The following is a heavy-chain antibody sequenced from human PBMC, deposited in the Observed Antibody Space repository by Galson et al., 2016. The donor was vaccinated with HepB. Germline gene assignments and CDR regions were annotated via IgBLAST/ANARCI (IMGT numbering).Heavy chain of an antibody. CDR3: ARDIYEGAMDV. CDR2: ISVSGIST. D-gene: IGHD5/OR15-5a*01. CDR1: GFNFTNFA. J-gene: IGHJ6*03. Sequence: SLRLSCAASGFNFTNFAMSWIRQAPGKGLEWVSAISVSGISTYYSDSVRGRFTIYRDNSKDTLSLQMNGLRADDTAVYYCARDIYEGAMDVWGKGTTVTVSS. V-gene: IGHV3-23*01.